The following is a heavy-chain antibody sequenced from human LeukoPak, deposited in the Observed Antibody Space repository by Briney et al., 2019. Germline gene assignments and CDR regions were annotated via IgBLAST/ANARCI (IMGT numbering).Heavy chain of an antibody. D-gene: IGHD4-11*01. CDR2: IKHDGSEK. Sequence: PGGSLRLSCAASGFTFSSYEMNWVRQAPGKGLEWVANIKHDGSEKNYVDSVKGRFTISRDNAKNSLSLQMNSLRAEDTALYYCARVDYTDEGFAYWGQGTLVTVSS. J-gene: IGHJ4*02. V-gene: IGHV3-7*01. CDR3: ARVDYTDEGFAY. CDR1: GFTFSSYE.